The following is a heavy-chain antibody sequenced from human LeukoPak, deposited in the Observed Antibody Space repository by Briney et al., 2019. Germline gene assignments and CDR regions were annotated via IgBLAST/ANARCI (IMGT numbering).Heavy chain of an antibody. CDR3: ARGRPGSGSVISNTYAFDV. CDR2: IYYTGRT. J-gene: IGHJ3*01. V-gene: IGHV4-61*01. Sequence: PSETLSLTCSVSGGSVSSGSYYWSWIRQPPGKGLEWIGYIYYTGRTNYNPSLKSRVTISVDTSKNQFSLKLGSVTAADTAVYYCARGRPGSGSVISNTYAFDVWGQGTMVTVSS. CDR1: GGSVSSGSYY. D-gene: IGHD1-26*01.